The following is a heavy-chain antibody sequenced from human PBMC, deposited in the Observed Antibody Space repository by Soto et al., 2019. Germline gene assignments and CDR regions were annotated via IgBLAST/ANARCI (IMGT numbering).Heavy chain of an antibody. CDR3: ARGAYGDPRRGFDY. CDR1: SGSISSSNW. J-gene: IGHJ4*02. Sequence: QVQLQESGPGLVTPSETLSLTCAVSSGSISSSNWWSWVRQPPGKGLEWIGEIYHSGSTNYNPSLKSRVTRAVDQSKNQFSLKLSSVTAADTAVYYCARGAYGDPRRGFDYWGQGTLVTVSS. D-gene: IGHD4-17*01. V-gene: IGHV4-4*02. CDR2: IYHSGST.